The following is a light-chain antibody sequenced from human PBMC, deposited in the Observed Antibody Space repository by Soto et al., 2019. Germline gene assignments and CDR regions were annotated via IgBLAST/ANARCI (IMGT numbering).Light chain of an antibody. CDR2: ANT. CDR1: SSNIGADYD. Sequence: QSALTQPPSVSGAPGQRVTISCTGSSSNIGADYDVHWYQQLPGAAPKLLIRANTHRPSGVPDRFSASKSGTSASLAITALQPDDEADYYCQSYDSSLSGSGFGGGTKLTAL. J-gene: IGLJ3*02. CDR3: QSYDSSLSGSG. V-gene: IGLV1-40*01.